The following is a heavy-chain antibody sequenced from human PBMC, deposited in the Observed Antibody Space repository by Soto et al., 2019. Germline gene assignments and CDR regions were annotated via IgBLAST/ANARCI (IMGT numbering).Heavy chain of an antibody. D-gene: IGHD4-17*01. CDR2: TSYDGSNK. V-gene: IGHV3-30-3*01. J-gene: IGHJ4*02. CDR3: AGGYYGGNALNNY. CDR1: GFTFSSFA. Sequence: PGRSLRLSCAGSGFTFSSFAMSWVRQAPGKGMEWVAATSYDGSNKYYADAVKGRFIIPRDNSKNTLDLLLNTLRAEDTAVYYCAGGYYGGNALNNYGGQGTPVTVSS.